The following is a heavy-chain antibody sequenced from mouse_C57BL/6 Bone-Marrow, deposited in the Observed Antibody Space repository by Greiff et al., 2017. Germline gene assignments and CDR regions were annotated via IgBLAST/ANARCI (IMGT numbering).Heavy chain of an antibody. CDR3: ARWQLGGDY. V-gene: IGHV1-82*01. CDR1: GYAFSSSW. J-gene: IGHJ4*01. CDR2: IDPGGGDT. D-gene: IGHD2-1*01. Sequence: QVQLQQSGPELVKPGASVKISCKASGYAFSSSWLNWVKQRPGKGLEWIGRIDPGGGDTNYNGKFKGKATLTADKSSSTAYMQLSSLTSEDSAVYFCARWQLGGDYWGQGTSVTVFS.